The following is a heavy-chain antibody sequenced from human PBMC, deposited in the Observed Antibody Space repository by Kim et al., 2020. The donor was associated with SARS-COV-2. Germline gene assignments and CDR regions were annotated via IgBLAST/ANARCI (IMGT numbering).Heavy chain of an antibody. CDR3: ARHVYDSSGYSSRGPLEY. CDR1: GGSISSSDYY. CDR2: VYYRGST. V-gene: IGHV4-39*01. J-gene: IGHJ4*02. D-gene: IGHD3-22*01. Sequence: SETLSLTCTVSGGSISSSDYYWGWIRQPPGKGLEWIGSVYYRGSTYYKPSLKSRITIFVDTSKNQFSLELLSVTAADTAMYYCARHVYDSSGYSSRGPLEYWGRGTLVAVSS.